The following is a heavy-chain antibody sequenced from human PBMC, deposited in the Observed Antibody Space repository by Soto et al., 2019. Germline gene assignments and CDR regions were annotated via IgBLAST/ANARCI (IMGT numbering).Heavy chain of an antibody. D-gene: IGHD2-2*01. V-gene: IGHV1-18*01. J-gene: IGHJ6*03. CDR2: ISAYNGNT. Sequence: ASVKVSCKASGYTFTSYGISWVRQAPGQGLEWMGWISAYNGNTNYAQKLQGRVTMTTDTSTSTAYMELGSLRSDDTAVYYCARVVVVPAAMLWEGYYYYYMDVWGKGTTVTVSS. CDR3: ARVVVVPAAMLWEGYYYYYMDV. CDR1: GYTFTSYG.